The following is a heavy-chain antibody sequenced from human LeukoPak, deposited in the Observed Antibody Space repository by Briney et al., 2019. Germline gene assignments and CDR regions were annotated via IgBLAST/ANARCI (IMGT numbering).Heavy chain of an antibody. V-gene: IGHV3-9*01. J-gene: IGHJ4*02. Sequence: PGGSLRLSCAASGFTFDDYAMHWVRQAPGKGLEWVSGISWNSGSIGYADSVKGRFTISRDNAKNSLYLQMNSLRAEDTALYYCAKGNSGSYSHYFDYWGQGTLVTVSS. CDR2: ISWNSGSI. D-gene: IGHD1-26*01. CDR1: GFTFDDYA. CDR3: AKGNSGSYSHYFDY.